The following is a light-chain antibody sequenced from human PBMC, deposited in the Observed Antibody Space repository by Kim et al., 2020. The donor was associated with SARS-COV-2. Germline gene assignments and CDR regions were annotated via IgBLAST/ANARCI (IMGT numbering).Light chain of an antibody. V-gene: IGLV1-44*01. CDR1: NSNLGSFP. CDR3: AAWDASLNALV. Sequence: GQTVTISCSGGNSNLGSFPIDWYHQLPGAAPKRLIYHNDQRPSGVPDRFSGSKSGTSGSLAISGLQYEDEADYYCAAWDASLNALVFGGGTKVTVL. J-gene: IGLJ2*01. CDR2: HND.